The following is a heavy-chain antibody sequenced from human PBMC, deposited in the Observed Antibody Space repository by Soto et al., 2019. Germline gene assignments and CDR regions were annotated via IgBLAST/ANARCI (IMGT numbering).Heavy chain of an antibody. D-gene: IGHD3-3*01. J-gene: IGHJ4*02. Sequence: PPETLSLTCAVYGESFSDYYWSWIRQPPGKGLEWIGEINHIGTTNYNPSLKSRVTISIDTSNNQFSLKLTSVTAADPAVYYCPRASLFWPFWGQGPLVTVSS. CDR3: PRASLFWPF. V-gene: IGHV4-34*01. CDR2: INHIGTT. CDR1: GESFSDYY.